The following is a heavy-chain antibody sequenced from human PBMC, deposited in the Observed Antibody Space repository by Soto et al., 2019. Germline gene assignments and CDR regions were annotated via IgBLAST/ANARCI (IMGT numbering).Heavy chain of an antibody. D-gene: IGHD4-17*01. CDR3: STRMTTDPY. Sequence: EVRLVQSGGGLGQPGGSLRLSCAASLFIVSDNYMSWVRQAPGKGLEGVSLIYSGGGTDYAESVKGRFTISRDNSKNTLYLQMNSLKAEDTGIYYCSTRMTTDPYWGQGTVVTVSS. V-gene: IGHV3-66*01. CDR2: IYSGGGT. CDR1: LFIVSDNY. J-gene: IGHJ4*02.